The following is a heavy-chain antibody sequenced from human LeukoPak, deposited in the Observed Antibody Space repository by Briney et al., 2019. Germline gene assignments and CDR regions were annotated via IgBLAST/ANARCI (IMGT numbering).Heavy chain of an antibody. CDR3: AKAFSGRVVITWFDP. Sequence: QPGGSLRLSCAASGFTFSSHGMHWVRQAPGKGLEWVAVISYDGSNKYYADSVKGRFTISRDNSKNTLYLQMNSLRAEDTAVYYCAKAFSGRVVITWFDPWGQGTLVTVSS. CDR2: ISYDGSNK. J-gene: IGHJ5*02. D-gene: IGHD3-22*01. V-gene: IGHV3-30*18. CDR1: GFTFSSHG.